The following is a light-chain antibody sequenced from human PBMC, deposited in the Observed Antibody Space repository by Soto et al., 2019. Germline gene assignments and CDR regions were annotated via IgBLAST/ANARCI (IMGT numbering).Light chain of an antibody. V-gene: IGKV1-5*01. CDR3: QQYNSYSQT. J-gene: IGKJ1*01. Sequence: LQTSQCPSTLSPSLGDRVTITCRASQSISSWLAWYQQKPGKAPKLLIYDASSLESGVPSRFSGSGSGTEFTLTISSLQPDDFATYYCQQYNSYSQTFGQGTKVDIK. CDR2: DAS. CDR1: QSISSW.